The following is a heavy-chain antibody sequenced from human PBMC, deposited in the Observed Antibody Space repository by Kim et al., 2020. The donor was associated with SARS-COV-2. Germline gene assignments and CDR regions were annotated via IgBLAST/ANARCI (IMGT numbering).Heavy chain of an antibody. J-gene: IGHJ5*02. CDR3: ARHYLVGRLVWFDP. CDR2: IYYSRST. D-gene: IGHD2-15*01. Sequence: SETLSLTCTVSGGSISSSSYYWGWIRQPPGKGLEWIGSIYYSRSTYYNPSLKSRVTISVDTSKNQFSLKLSSVTAADTAVYYCARHYLVGRLVWFDPWGQGTLVTVSS. CDR1: GGSISSSSYY. V-gene: IGHV4-39*01.